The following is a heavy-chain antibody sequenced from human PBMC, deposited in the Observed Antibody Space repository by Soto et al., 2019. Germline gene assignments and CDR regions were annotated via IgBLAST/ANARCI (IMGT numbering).Heavy chain of an antibody. D-gene: IGHD4-17*01. CDR1: GFTFSSYS. CDR2: ISSSSSTI. Sequence: EVQLVESGGGLVQPGGSLRLSCAASGFTFSSYSMNWVRQAPGKGLEWVSYISSSSSTIYYADSVKGRFTTSRDNAKNSLYLQMNSLRAEDTAVYYCARDLNYGLFDYGGQGTLVTVSS. J-gene: IGHJ4*02. CDR3: ARDLNYGLFDY. V-gene: IGHV3-48*01.